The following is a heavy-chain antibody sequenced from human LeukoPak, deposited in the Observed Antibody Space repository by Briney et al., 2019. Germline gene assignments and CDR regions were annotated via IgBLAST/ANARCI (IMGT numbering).Heavy chain of an antibody. V-gene: IGHV1-2*02. J-gene: IGHJ5*02. CDR3: ARVRRYCSSTSCTGYNWFDP. Sequence: ASVKVSCKASGYTFTGYYMHWVRLAPGHGLEWMGWINPNSGGTNYAQKFQGRVTMTRDTSISTAYMELSRLRSDDTAVYYCARVRRYCSSTSCTGYNWFDPWGQGTLVTVSS. CDR1: GYTFTGYY. D-gene: IGHD2-2*01. CDR2: INPNSGGT.